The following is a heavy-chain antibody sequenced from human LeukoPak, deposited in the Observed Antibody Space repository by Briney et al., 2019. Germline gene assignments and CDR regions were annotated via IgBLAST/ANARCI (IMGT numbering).Heavy chain of an antibody. CDR3: AREGYSGSYGGYFDY. Sequence: SETLSLTCAVSGGSISSNNWWSWVRQSPGKGLEWIGEIYHGGTTNYNPSLKSRVTISVDKSNNHFSLNLISVTAADTAVYYCAREGYSGSYGGYFDYWGQGTLVTVSS. V-gene: IGHV4-4*02. J-gene: IGHJ4*02. CDR2: IYHGGTT. D-gene: IGHD1-26*01. CDR1: GGSISSNNW.